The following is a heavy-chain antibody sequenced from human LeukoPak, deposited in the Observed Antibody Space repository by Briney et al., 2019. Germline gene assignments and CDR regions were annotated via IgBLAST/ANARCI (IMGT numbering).Heavy chain of an antibody. Sequence: GGSLGLSCTASGFSLGDYAVSWVRRAPGRGLEWVGLIRRRAFGETADYAASVKGRFTISRDDSKSIAYLQMNSLKTEDTAVYYCTREGAAAAYGMDVWGQGTTVTVSS. J-gene: IGHJ6*02. CDR1: GFSLGDYA. CDR2: IRRRAFGETA. CDR3: TREGAAAAYGMDV. D-gene: IGHD6-13*01. V-gene: IGHV3-49*04.